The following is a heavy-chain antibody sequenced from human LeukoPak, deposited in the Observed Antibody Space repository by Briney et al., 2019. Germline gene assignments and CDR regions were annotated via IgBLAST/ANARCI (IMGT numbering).Heavy chain of an antibody. J-gene: IGHJ4*02. CDR1: GFTFSSYS. Sequence: GWSLRLSCAASGFTFSSYSMNWVRQAPGKGLEWVSYISSSSSTIYYADSVKGRFTISRDNAKNSLYLQMNSLRAEDTAVYYCARDLLTYYYGSGSPGGFDYWGQGTLVTVSS. CDR3: ARDLLTYYYGSGSPGGFDY. D-gene: IGHD3-10*01. V-gene: IGHV3-48*04. CDR2: ISSSSSTI.